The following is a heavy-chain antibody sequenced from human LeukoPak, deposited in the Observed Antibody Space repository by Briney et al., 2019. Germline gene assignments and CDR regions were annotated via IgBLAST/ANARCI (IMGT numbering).Heavy chain of an antibody. CDR2: IIPIFGTA. V-gene: IGHV1-69*05. J-gene: IGHJ4*02. CDR3: VRGVTMIGSVY. CDR1: GGTFISYA. D-gene: IGHD3-22*01. Sequence: ASVTVSCKASGGTFISYAISWVRQAPGQGLEWMGGIIPIFGTANYAQKFQGRVTITTDESTSTDYMELSRLRSEDTAVYNCVRGVTMIGSVYWGEGTLVTASS.